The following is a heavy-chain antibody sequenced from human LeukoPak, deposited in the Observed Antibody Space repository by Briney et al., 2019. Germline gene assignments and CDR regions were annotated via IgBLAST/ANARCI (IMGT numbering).Heavy chain of an antibody. D-gene: IGHD2-21*01. CDR2: ISSGGIST. J-gene: IGHJ4*02. CDR3: AKGGIYSSSPFDS. V-gene: IGHV3-23*01. CDR1: GLTFNTYA. Sequence: GGSLRLSCAASGLTFNTYAMSWVRQAPGKGLEWVSSISSGGISTYYADSVKSRFTVSRDNPKNTLYLQMNSLRAEDTAIYYCAKGGIYSSSPFDSWGQGTLVTVSS.